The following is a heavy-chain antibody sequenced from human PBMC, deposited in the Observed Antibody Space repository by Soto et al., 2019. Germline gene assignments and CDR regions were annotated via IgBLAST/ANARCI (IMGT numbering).Heavy chain of an antibody. D-gene: IGHD2-2*03. CDR3: ARALDRRPQSSNFDY. J-gene: IGHJ4*02. CDR2: IIHILGIA. V-gene: IGHV1-69*02. CDR1: GGTFSSYT. Sequence: QVQLVQSGAEVKKPGSSVKVSCKASGGTFSSYTISWVRQAPGQGLEWMGRIIHILGIANYAQKLQGRVTITADKSTSTAYMELRSLRSEDRSVYYCARALDRRPQSSNFDYWGQGTLVTVSS.